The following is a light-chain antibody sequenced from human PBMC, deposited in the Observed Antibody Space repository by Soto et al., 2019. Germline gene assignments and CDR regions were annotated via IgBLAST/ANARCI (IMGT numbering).Light chain of an antibody. J-gene: IGKJ1*01. V-gene: IGKV1-6*01. CDR2: ATS. CDR3: LQDYNYPRT. Sequence: AIQMTQSPSSLSASVGDRVTITCRASQDIRTELGWYQQKPGKAPRLLIYATSSLQSGVPSRFSGSGSGTDFTLTISSLQPEDFATYYCLQDYNYPRTFGQGTKVEVK. CDR1: QDIRTE.